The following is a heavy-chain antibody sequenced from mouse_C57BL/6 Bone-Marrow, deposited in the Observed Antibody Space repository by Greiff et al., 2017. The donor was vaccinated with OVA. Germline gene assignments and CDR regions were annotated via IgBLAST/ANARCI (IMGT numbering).Heavy chain of an antibody. CDR1: GYSITSGYY. V-gene: IGHV3-6*01. D-gene: IGHD2-3*01. CDR3: ARALYDGYRAWFAY. Sequence: VQLKESGPGLVKPSQSLSLTCSVTGYSITSGYYWNWIRQFPGNKLEWMGYISYDGSNNYNPSLKNRISITRDTSKNQFFLKLNSVTTEDTATYYCARALYDGYRAWFAYWGQGTLVTVSA. J-gene: IGHJ3*01. CDR2: ISYDGSN.